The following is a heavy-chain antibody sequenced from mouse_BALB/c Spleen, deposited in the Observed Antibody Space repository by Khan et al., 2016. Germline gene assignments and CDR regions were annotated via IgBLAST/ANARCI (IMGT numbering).Heavy chain of an antibody. V-gene: IGHV7-3*02. CDR1: GFTFTDYY. Sequence: EVELVESGGGLVQPGGSLRLSCATSGFTFTDYYMNWVRQPPGKALEWLGFIRNKANGFTTEYSASVRGRFTISRDTFQRILYLQMNTLRAEDSGTYYCARDKGGLLFDYWGQGTTLTVSS. J-gene: IGHJ2*01. CDR2: IRNKANGFTT. CDR3: ARDKGGLLFDY. D-gene: IGHD3-1*01.